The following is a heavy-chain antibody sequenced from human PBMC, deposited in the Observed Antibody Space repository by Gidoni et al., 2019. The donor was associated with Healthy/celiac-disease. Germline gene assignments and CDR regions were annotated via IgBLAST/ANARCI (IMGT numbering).Heavy chain of an antibody. J-gene: IGHJ4*02. V-gene: IGHV1-24*01. CDR1: GYTLTDLS. CDR3: ATEGGPMVRGEYYFDY. CDR2: FDPEDGET. D-gene: IGHD3-10*01. Sequence: QVQLVQSGAAVKKPGASVKVSCKVSGYTLTDLSMHWVRQAPGKGREWMGGFDPEDGETIYAQKFQGRVTMTEDTSTDTAYMELSSLRSEDTAVYYCATEGGPMVRGEYYFDYWGQGTLVTVSS.